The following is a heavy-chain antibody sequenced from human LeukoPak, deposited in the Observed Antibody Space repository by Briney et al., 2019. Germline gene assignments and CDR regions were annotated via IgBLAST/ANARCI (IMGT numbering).Heavy chain of an antibody. V-gene: IGHV3-7*01. CDR2: IKEDGSEK. CDR1: GFTFSRYW. Sequence: GGSLRLSCAASGFTFSRYWMSWVRQAPGKGLEWVANIKEDGSEKHYVDSVKGRFTISRDNAKNSLYLQMNSLRAEDTAVYYCARDRYASYWGQGTLVTVSS. CDR3: ARDRYASY. D-gene: IGHD2-2*01. J-gene: IGHJ4*02.